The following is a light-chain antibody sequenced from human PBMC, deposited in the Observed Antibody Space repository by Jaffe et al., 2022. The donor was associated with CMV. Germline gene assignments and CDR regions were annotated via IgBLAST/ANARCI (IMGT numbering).Light chain of an antibody. Sequence: SYDLTQPPSVSVSPGQTATITCSGNKLGDKYACWYHQKPGQSPVLVIYQDTERPSGIPERFSGSNSGNTATLTISGTQAMDEGDYYCQAWDTTTDVVFGGGTKLTVL. V-gene: IGLV3-1*01. CDR1: KLGDKY. CDR3: QAWDTTTDVV. CDR2: QDT. J-gene: IGLJ2*01.